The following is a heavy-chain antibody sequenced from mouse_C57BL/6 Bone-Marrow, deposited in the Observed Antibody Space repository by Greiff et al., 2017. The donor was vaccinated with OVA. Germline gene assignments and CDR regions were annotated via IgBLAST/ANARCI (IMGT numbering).Heavy chain of an antibody. J-gene: IGHJ2*01. Sequence: VKLQQPGAELVKPGASVKLSCKASGYTFTSYWMHWVKQRPGQGLEWIGLIHPNSGSTNYNEKFKSKATLTVDKSSSTVYMQLSSLTSEDSAVYYCAKGVYYGGSGDYWGQGTTLTVSS. CDR2: IHPNSGST. V-gene: IGHV1-64*01. CDR1: GYTFTSYW. D-gene: IGHD1-1*01. CDR3: AKGVYYGGSGDY.